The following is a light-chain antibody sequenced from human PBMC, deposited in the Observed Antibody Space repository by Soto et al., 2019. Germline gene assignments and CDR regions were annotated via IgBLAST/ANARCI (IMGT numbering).Light chain of an antibody. CDR3: LQYHNLWA. CDR2: RAS. CDR1: QNIYSN. J-gene: IGKJ4*02. Sequence: IVMTQSPATLSVSPGERATLSCRASQNIYSNIAWYQQRPGQAPRLLIYRASTRAPGVPARFSGSGSGTEFTRTIRSLQSEDVAVYSWLQYHNLWAFGRGTQVEIK. V-gene: IGKV3-15*01.